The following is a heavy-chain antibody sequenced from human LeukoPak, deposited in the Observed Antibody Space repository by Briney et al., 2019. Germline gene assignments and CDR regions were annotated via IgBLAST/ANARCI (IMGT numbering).Heavy chain of an antibody. CDR3: ARGSRFDP. Sequence: SETLSLTCAVYGGSFSGYYWSWIRQPPGKGLEWIGEINHSGSTNYNPSLKRRVTISVDTSKNQFSLKLSSVTAADTAVYYCARGSRFDPWGQGTLVTVSS. CDR2: INHSGST. V-gene: IGHV4-34*01. J-gene: IGHJ5*02. CDR1: GGSFSGYY.